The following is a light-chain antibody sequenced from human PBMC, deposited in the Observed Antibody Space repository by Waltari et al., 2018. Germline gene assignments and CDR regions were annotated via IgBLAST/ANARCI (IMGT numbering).Light chain of an antibody. J-gene: IGLJ2*01. CDR1: SSDVGSYNL. CDR3: CSYAGSSTS. CDR2: EGS. Sequence: QSALTQPASVSGSPGQSITISCTGTSSDVGSYNLVSWYQQHPGKAPNLMIYEGSKRPSGVSNRFSGSKSGNTASLTISGLQAEDEADYYCCSYAGSSTSFGGGTKLTVL. V-gene: IGLV2-23*01.